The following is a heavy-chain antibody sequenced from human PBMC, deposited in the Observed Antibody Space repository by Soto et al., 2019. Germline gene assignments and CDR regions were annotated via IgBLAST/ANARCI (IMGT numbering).Heavy chain of an antibody. V-gene: IGHV1-2*02. J-gene: IGHJ6*02. CDR3: ARDSGYGSGSYNPGYYGMDV. Sequence: GAAVKLSCNDCGYALDGYYRHWVRQAPGQGLEWMGWINPNSGGTNYAQKFQGRVTMTRDTSISTAYMELSRLRSDDTAVYYCARDSGYGSGSYNPGYYGMDVWGQGTTVTVSS. CDR1: GYALDGYY. CDR2: INPNSGGT. D-gene: IGHD3-10*01.